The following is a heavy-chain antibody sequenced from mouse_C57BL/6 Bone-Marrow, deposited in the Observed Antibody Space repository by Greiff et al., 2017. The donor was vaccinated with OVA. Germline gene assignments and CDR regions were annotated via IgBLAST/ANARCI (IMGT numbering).Heavy chain of an antibody. D-gene: IGHD3-2*02. Sequence: QVQLKQPGAELVKPGASVKLSCKASGYTFTSYWMHWVKQRPGQGLEWIGMIHPNSGSTNYNEKFKSKATLTVDKSSSTAYMQLSSLTSEDSAVYYCARSGAQATEGTWFAYWGQGTLVTVSA. CDR2: IHPNSGST. CDR3: ARSGAQATEGTWFAY. CDR1: GYTFTSYW. V-gene: IGHV1-64*01. J-gene: IGHJ3*01.